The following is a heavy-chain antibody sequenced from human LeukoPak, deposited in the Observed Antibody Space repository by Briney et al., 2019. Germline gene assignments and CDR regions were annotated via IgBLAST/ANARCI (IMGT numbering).Heavy chain of an antibody. CDR3: ARGIAATEFDY. Sequence: TSQTLSLTCTVSGGSISSGDYYWSWIRQPPGKGLEWIGYIYYSGSTYYNPSLKSRVTISVDTSKNQFSLKLSSVTAADTAVYYCARGIAATEFDYWGQGTLVTVSS. V-gene: IGHV4-30-4*01. CDR1: GGSISSGDYY. J-gene: IGHJ4*02. CDR2: IYYSGST. D-gene: IGHD6-13*01.